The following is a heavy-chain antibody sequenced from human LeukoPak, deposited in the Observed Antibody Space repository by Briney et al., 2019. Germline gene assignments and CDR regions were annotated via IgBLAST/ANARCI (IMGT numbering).Heavy chain of an antibody. V-gene: IGHV3-23*01. Sequence: PGGSLRLSCAVSGLTSINHALSWVRQAPGKGLEWVSAISGRDESTYYADSVKGRFTISRDNSKSTLYLQMSSLRAEDTAVYHCAKVTGTTNYWGQGTLVTVSS. CDR3: AKVTGTTNY. CDR2: ISGRDEST. CDR1: GLTSINHA. D-gene: IGHD1-1*01. J-gene: IGHJ4*02.